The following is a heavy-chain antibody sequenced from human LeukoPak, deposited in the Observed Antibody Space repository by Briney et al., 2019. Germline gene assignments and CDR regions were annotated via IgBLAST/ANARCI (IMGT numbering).Heavy chain of an antibody. V-gene: IGHV1-58*02. CDR2: IVVGSGNT. CDR3: AAGDYGDYDYYGMDV. J-gene: IGHJ6*02. D-gene: IGHD4-17*01. Sequence: GASVKVSCKASGFTFTSSAKQWVRQARGQRLEWIGWIVVGSGNTNYAQKFQERVTITRDMSTSTAYMELSSLRSEDTAVYYCAAGDYGDYDYYGMDVWGQGTTVTVSS. CDR1: GFTFTSSA.